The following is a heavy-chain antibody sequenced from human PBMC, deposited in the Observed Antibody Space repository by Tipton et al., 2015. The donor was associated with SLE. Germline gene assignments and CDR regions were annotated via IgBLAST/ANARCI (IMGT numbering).Heavy chain of an antibody. Sequence: TLSFTCTVSGDSFSSGSSSWNWVRQPAGKGLEWIGLIYNSGITNYNPSLESRVTISIDKSRNQFSLKLNSVTAADTAVYYCAKDYNYDYPDYNWGQGTLVIVSS. D-gene: IGHD4-17*01. V-gene: IGHV4-61*02. J-gene: IGHJ4*02. CDR2: IYNSGIT. CDR3: AKDYNYDYPDYN. CDR1: GDSFSSGSSS.